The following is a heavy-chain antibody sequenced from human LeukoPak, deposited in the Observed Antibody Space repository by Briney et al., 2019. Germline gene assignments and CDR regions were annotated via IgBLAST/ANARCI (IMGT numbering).Heavy chain of an antibody. J-gene: IGHJ4*02. V-gene: IGHV1-46*01. CDR1: GYTFTIYY. CDR3: ARDPGYYGSGSYPNYFDY. CDR2: INPSGGST. D-gene: IGHD3-10*01. Sequence: GASVKVSFKASGYTFTIYYMHWVRQAPGQGREWMGLINPSGGSTSYAQKFQGRVTITRDTSTSTVYMELSSLRSEDTAVYYCARDPGYYGSGSYPNYFDYWGQGTLVTVSS.